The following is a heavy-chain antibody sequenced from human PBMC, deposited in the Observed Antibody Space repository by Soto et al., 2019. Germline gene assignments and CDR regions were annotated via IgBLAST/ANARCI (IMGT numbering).Heavy chain of an antibody. CDR3: ARAGPDAFDI. V-gene: IGHV3-30-3*01. D-gene: IGHD3-10*01. CDR1: GFTFSSYA. J-gene: IGHJ3*02. CDR2: ISYDGSNK. Sequence: QVQLVESGGGVVQPGRSLRLSCAASGFTFSSYAMHWVRQAPGKGLEWVAVISYDGSNKYYADSVKGRFTISRDNSKNTLYLQMNSLRAEDTAVYYCARAGPDAFDIWGQGTMFPVSS.